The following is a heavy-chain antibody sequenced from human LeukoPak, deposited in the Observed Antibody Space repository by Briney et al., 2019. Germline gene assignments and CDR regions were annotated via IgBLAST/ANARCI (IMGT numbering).Heavy chain of an antibody. CDR3: ARGGSGNDYPDY. CDR1: GGSISSYY. V-gene: IGHV4-59*01. J-gene: IGHJ4*02. Sequence: KRSETLSLTCTVSGGSISSYYWSWIRQPPGKGLEWIGYIYYSGRTNYNPSLKSRVTISVDTSKNQFSLKLSSVTAADTAVYYCARGGSGNDYPDYWGQGTPVTVSS. CDR2: IYYSGRT. D-gene: IGHD5-12*01.